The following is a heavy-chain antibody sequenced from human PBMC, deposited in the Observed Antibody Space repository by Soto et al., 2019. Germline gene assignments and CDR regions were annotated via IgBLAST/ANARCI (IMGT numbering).Heavy chain of an antibody. Sequence: PSESMSLTGTVCSGSISSTRYYWAWNRKPRGKGREWSGAIYYDGTTYYTESLKSRVSISVDTSKNQFSLKVNSVTAADTAVYFCARQGRNTKLVLVKHYAADFWAQGTAVTVSS. CDR1: SGSISSTRYY. CDR2: IYYDGTT. CDR3: ARQGRNTKLVLVKHYAADF. V-gene: IGHV4-39*01. J-gene: IGHJ6*02. D-gene: IGHD3-22*01.